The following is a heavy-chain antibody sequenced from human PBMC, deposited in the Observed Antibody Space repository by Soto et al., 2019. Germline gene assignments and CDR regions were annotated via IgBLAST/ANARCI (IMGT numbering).Heavy chain of an antibody. D-gene: IGHD3-10*01. V-gene: IGHV3-48*01. CDR3: AREFGWFGELYHDAFDI. J-gene: IGHJ3*02. Sequence: GGSLRLSCAASGFTFSSYSMNWVRQAPGKGLEWVSYISSSSSTIYYADSVKGRFTISRDNAKNSLYLQMNSLRAEDTAVYYCAREFGWFGELYHDAFDIWGQGTMVTVSS. CDR1: GFTFSSYS. CDR2: ISSSSSTI.